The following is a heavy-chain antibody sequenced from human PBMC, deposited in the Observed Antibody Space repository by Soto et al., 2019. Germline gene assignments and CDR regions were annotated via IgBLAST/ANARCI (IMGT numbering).Heavy chain of an antibody. CDR1: GFSVSSNY. V-gene: IGHV3-53*01. Sequence: GGFLRLSCAASGFSVSSNYMSWVRQAPGKGLEWVSVIYSGGSTHYADSVEGRFTISRDISKNTLYLQMNSLRAEDTAVYYCARDPGSIAVAGTIWGQGTLVTVSS. CDR3: ARDPGSIAVAGTI. J-gene: IGHJ4*02. CDR2: IYSGGST. D-gene: IGHD6-19*01.